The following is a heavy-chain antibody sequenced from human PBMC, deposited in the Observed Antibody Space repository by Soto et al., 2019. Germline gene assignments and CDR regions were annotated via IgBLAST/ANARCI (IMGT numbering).Heavy chain of an antibody. D-gene: IGHD3-10*01. CDR2: IYSGGST. CDR1: GFTVSSNY. V-gene: IGHV3-53*04. Sequence: GGSLRLSCAASGFTVSSNYMSWVRQAPGKGLEWVSVIYSGGSTYYADSVKGRFTISRHNSKNTLYLQMNSLRAEDTAVYYCAKYGSGKYYYYYMDVWGKGTTVTVSS. J-gene: IGHJ6*03. CDR3: AKYGSGKYYYYYMDV.